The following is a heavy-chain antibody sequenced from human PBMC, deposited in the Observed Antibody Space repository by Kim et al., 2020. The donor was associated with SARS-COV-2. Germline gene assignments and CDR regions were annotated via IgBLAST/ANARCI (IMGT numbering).Heavy chain of an antibody. D-gene: IGHD3-22*01. CDR3: AKAYYYDSSGYAPPWDY. J-gene: IGHJ4*02. CDR1: GFTFSSYA. V-gene: IGHV3-23*01. CDR2: ISGSGGST. Sequence: GGSLRLSCAASGFTFSSYAMSCVRQAPGKGLEWVSAISGSGGSTYYADSVKGRFTISRDNSKNTLYLQMNSLRAEDTAVYYCAKAYYYDSSGYAPPWDYWGQGTLVTVSS.